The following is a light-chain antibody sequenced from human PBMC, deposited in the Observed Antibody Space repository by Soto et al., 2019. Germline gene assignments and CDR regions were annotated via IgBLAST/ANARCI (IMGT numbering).Light chain of an antibody. CDR1: SSNIGAGYG. CDR3: QSYDSSLSAV. V-gene: IGLV1-40*01. J-gene: IGLJ2*01. Sequence: SALTQPPPVSGAPGPRVTLSRTGGSSNIGAGYGVHWYQQLPGTAPKLLIYGNSNRPSGVPDRFSGSKSGTSASLAITGLQAEDEADYYCQSYDSSLSAVFGGGTKVTVL. CDR2: GNS.